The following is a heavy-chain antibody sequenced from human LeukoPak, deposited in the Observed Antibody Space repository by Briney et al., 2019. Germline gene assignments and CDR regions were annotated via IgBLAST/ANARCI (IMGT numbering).Heavy chain of an antibody. V-gene: IGHV1-46*01. CDR2: INPSGGST. J-gene: IGHJ4*02. Sequence: ASVKVSCKASGYTFTSYYMHWVRQAPGQGLEWMGIINPSGGSTSYAQKFQGRVTITADESTSTAYMELSSLRSEDTAVYYCATSPLITGTTQNPVYWGQGTLVTVSS. CDR1: GYTFTSYY. CDR3: ATSPLITGTTQNPVY. D-gene: IGHD1-20*01.